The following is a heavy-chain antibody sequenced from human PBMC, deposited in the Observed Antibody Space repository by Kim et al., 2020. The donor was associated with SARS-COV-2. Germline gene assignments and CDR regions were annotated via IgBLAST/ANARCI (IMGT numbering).Heavy chain of an antibody. D-gene: IGHD3-3*01. CDR2: INPSGGST. V-gene: IGHV1-46*01. J-gene: IGHJ5*02. Sequence: ASVKVSCKASGYTFTSYYMHWVRQAPGQGLEWMGIINPSGGSTSYAQKFQGRVTMTRDTSTSTVYMELSSLRSEDTAVYYCARVSQGPFGVGKWFDPWGQGTLVTVSS. CDR1: GYTFTSYY. CDR3: ARVSQGPFGVGKWFDP.